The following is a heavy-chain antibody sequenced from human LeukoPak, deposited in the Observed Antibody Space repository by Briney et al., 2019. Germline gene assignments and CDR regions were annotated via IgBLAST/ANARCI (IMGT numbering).Heavy chain of an antibody. J-gene: IGHJ5*02. CDR3: ARERIAVAGLHWFDP. CDR2: ITSTGSYT. CDR1: EFTFSYYN. V-gene: IGHV3-21*01. D-gene: IGHD6-19*01. Sequence: GGSLRLSCAASEFTFSYYNLNWVRQAPGKGLEWVSSITSTGSYTFYADSVKGRFTISRDNAKNSLYLQMNSLRAEDTAVYYCARERIAVAGLHWFDPWGQGTLVTVSS.